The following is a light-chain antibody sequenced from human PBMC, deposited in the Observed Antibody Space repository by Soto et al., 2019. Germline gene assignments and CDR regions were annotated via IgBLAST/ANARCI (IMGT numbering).Light chain of an antibody. J-gene: IGKJ5*01. CDR1: QSVSNY. CDR3: LQRADWPKIT. V-gene: IGKV3-11*01. Sequence: EIVLTQSPATLSLSPGERATLSCKASQSVSNYLAWYQQKPGQAPRLLIYAASDRATGIPARFSGSGSGTDFTLTISSLEPEDFGIFYYLQRADWPKITFGQGTRLEI. CDR2: AAS.